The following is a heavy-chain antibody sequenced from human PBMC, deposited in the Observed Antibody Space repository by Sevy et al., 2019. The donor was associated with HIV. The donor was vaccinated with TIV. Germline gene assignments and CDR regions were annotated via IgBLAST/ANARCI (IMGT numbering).Heavy chain of an antibody. D-gene: IGHD5-18*01. CDR2: ISWNSGSI. CDR1: GFTFDDYA. J-gene: IGHJ6*02. V-gene: IGHV3-9*01. Sequence: GGSLRLSCAASGFTFDDYAMHWVRQAPGKGLEWVSGISWNSGSIGYGDSVKGRFTISRDNAKNSLYLQMNSLRAEDTALYYCAKGVDTAMENYYYYGMDVWGQGTTVTVSS. CDR3: AKGVDTAMENYYYYGMDV.